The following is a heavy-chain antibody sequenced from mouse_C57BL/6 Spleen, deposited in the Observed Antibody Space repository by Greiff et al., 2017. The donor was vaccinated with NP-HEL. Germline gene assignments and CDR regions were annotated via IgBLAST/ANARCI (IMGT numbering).Heavy chain of an antibody. CDR2: INPSSGYT. CDR3: ARLSDYDSWFAY. CDR1: GYTFTSYT. Sequence: QVQLQQSGAELARPGASVKMSCKASGYTFTSYTMHWVKQRPGQGLEWIGYINPSSGYTKYNQKFKDKATLTADKSSSTAYMQLSSLTSEDSAVYYCARLSDYDSWFAYWGQGTLVTVSA. V-gene: IGHV1-4*01. J-gene: IGHJ3*01. D-gene: IGHD2-4*01.